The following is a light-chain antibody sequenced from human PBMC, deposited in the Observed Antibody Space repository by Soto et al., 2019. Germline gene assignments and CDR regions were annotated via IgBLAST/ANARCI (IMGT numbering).Light chain of an antibody. V-gene: IGLV2-8*01. CDR2: EVS. Sequence: QSALTQPPSASGSPGQSVTISCTGTSSDVGGYNYVSWYQQHPGKAPTLIIYEVSKRPSGVPDRFSGSKSGNTAFLTVSGLQAEDEADYYFTAFAGSIIPFGTGTKLTVL. CDR1: SSDVGGYNY. CDR3: TAFAGSIIP. J-gene: IGLJ1*01.